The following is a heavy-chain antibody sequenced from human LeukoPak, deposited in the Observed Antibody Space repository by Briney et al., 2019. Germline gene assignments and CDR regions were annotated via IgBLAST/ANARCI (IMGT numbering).Heavy chain of an antibody. CDR3: AKQAGTAMVSDY. CDR1: GFTFSDHY. J-gene: IGHJ4*02. D-gene: IGHD5-18*01. V-gene: IGHV3-23*01. Sequence: PGGSLRLSCAASGFTFSDHYMDWVRQAPGKGLEWVSAISGSGGSTYYADSVKGRFTISRDNSKNTLYLQMNSLRAEDTAVYYCAKQAGTAMVSDYWGQGTLVTVSS. CDR2: ISGSGGST.